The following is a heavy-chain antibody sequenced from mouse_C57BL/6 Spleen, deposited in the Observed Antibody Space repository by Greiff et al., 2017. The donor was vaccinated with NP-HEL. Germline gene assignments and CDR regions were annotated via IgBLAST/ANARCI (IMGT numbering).Heavy chain of an antibody. V-gene: IGHV1-15*01. J-gene: IGHJ4*01. D-gene: IGHD4-1*01. CDR3: TAWDGDYYAMDY. Sequence: VKLIESGAELVRPGASVTLSCKASGYTFTDYEMHWVKQTPVHGLEWIGAIDPETGGTAYNQKFKGKAILTADKSSSTAYMELRSLTSEDSAVYYCTAWDGDYYAMDYWGQGTSVTVSS. CDR1: GYTFTDYE. CDR2: IDPETGGT.